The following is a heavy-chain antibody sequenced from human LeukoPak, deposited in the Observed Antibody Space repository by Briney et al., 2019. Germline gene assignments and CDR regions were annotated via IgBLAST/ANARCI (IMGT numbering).Heavy chain of an antibody. CDR2: ISGSGGTT. D-gene: IGHD5-12*01. V-gene: IGHV3-23*01. Sequence: GGSLRLSCAASGFTFSSYAMNWVRQAPGKGLEWVSAISGSGGTTYYADSVKGRFTISRDNSKNTLFLQLNSLRAEDTAIYYCAKDREGLSSGYDLEYFDYWGQGTLVTVSS. J-gene: IGHJ4*02. CDR1: GFTFSSYA. CDR3: AKDREGLSSGYDLEYFDY.